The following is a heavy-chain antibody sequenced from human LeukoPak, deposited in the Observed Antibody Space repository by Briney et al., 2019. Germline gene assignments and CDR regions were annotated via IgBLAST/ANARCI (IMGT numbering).Heavy chain of an antibody. V-gene: IGHV3-23*01. CDR2: ISGSGGST. D-gene: IGHD6-13*01. CDR1: GFTFSSYA. J-gene: IGHJ4*02. Sequence: GGSLRLPCAASGFTFSSYAMSWVRQAPGKGLEWVSAISGSGGSTYYADSVKGRFTISRDNSKNTLYLQMNSLRAEDTAVYYCAKVSPYSSSWSPFDYWGQGTLVTVSS. CDR3: AKVSPYSSSWSPFDY.